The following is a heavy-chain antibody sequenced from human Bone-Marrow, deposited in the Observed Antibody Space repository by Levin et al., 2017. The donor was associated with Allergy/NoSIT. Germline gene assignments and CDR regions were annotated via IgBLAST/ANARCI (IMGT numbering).Heavy chain of an antibody. CDR2: ISYDGSNK. D-gene: IGHD6-13*01. CDR3: VRGSAAGGNGFDY. CDR1: GFTFSSYA. J-gene: IGHJ4*02. V-gene: IGHV3-30-3*01. Sequence: PGESLKISCAASGFTFSSYAMHWVRQAPGKGLEWVAVISYDGSNKYYGDSVKGRFTISRDNSKNTLYLQMNSLRAEDTAVYYCVRGSAAGGNGFDYWGQGTLVTVSS.